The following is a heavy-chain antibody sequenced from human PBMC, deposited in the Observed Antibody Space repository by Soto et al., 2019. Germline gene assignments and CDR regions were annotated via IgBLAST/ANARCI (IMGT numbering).Heavy chain of an antibody. D-gene: IGHD1-1*01. J-gene: IGHJ6*02. CDR1: GGTFSSYA. CDR3: ARERTMFYGMDV. V-gene: IGHV1-69*13. CDR2: IIPIFGTA. Sequence: SVKVSCKASGGTFSSYAISWVRQAPGQGLEWMGGIIPIFGTANYAQKFQGRVTITADESTSTAYMELSSLRSEDTAVYYCARERTMFYGMDVWGQGTTVTVSS.